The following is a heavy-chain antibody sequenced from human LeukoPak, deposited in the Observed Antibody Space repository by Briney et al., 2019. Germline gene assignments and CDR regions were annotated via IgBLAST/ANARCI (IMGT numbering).Heavy chain of an antibody. J-gene: IGHJ4*02. CDR3: AKDEFGSGWYGGFDD. Sequence: GGSLRLSCAASGLTFSRYTMTWVRQAPGKGLEWVSAISASGRDTYYADSVKGRFTISRDNSKNTLYLQMNSLRAEDTAVYYCAKDEFGSGWYGGFDDWGQGTLVTVSS. D-gene: IGHD6-19*01. CDR1: GLTFSRYT. V-gene: IGHV3-23*01. CDR2: ISASGRDT.